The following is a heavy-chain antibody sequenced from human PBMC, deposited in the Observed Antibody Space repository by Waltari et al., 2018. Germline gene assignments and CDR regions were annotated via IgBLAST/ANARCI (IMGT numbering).Heavy chain of an antibody. J-gene: IGHJ4*02. CDR1: GGTFSSYA. CDR2: IIPILGIA. CDR3: ARDGDGYNNFDY. D-gene: IGHD5-12*01. Sequence: QVQLVQSGAEVKKPGSSVKVSCKASGGTFSSYAISWVRQAPGQGLEWMGGIIPILGIANYAPKFQGRVTITADESTSTAYMELSSLRSEDTAVYYCARDGDGYNNFDYWGQGTLVTVSS. V-gene: IGHV1-69*04.